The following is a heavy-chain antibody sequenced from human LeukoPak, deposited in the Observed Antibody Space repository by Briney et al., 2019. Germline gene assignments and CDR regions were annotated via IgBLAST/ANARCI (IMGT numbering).Heavy chain of an antibody. D-gene: IGHD3-16*02. CDR3: ARGPGDYVWGSYRPFDY. Sequence: GASVKVSCKASGYTFTSYYMHWVRQAPGQGLEWMGWINPNSGGTNYAQKFQGRVTMTRDTSISTAYMELSRLRSDDMAVYYCARGPGDYVWGSYRPFDYWGQGTLVTVSS. J-gene: IGHJ4*02. CDR1: GYTFTSYY. V-gene: IGHV1-2*02. CDR2: INPNSGGT.